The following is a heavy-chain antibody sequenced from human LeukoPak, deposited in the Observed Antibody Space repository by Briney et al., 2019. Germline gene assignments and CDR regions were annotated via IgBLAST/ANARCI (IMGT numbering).Heavy chain of an antibody. CDR2: ISYDGSSK. Sequence: GGSLRLSCAASGFSLSSHGMHWVRQAPGKGLDWVAVISYDGSSKYYADSVKGRFTISRDNSKNTLYLQMNSLRPEDTAVYFCAKDVKYNWNYIDYWGQGTLVTVSS. D-gene: IGHD1-20*01. V-gene: IGHV3-30*18. CDR3: AKDVKYNWNYIDY. J-gene: IGHJ4*02. CDR1: GFSLSSHG.